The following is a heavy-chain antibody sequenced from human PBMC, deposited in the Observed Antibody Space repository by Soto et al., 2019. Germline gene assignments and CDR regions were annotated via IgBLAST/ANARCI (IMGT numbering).Heavy chain of an antibody. D-gene: IGHD6-19*01. Sequence: ASVKVSCKASGYTYTYRYLHWVRQAPGQALEWMGWITPFNGNTNYAQKFQDRVTITRDRSMSTAYMELSSLRSEDTAMYYCASDIAVAGTGLTAFDIWGQGTMVTVSS. CDR3: ASDIAVAGTGLTAFDI. V-gene: IGHV1-45*02. J-gene: IGHJ3*02. CDR1: GYTYTYRY. CDR2: ITPFNGNT.